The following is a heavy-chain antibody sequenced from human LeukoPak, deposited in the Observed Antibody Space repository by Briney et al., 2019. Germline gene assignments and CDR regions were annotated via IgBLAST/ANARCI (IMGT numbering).Heavy chain of an antibody. J-gene: IGHJ5*02. CDR3: AIDSSAIADHWFDP. CDR1: GGSTCSYY. CDR2: LYNCATT. D-gene: IGHD2-2*02. V-gene: IGHV4-59*01. Sequence: SETLSLTCTVSGGSTCSYYWSWIRQPPGKGLEWIGYLYNCATTNYNPSLKSRVTISVDTSKNQFSLNLSSVTAADTAVYYCAIDSSAIADHWFDPSGQGTLVTVSS.